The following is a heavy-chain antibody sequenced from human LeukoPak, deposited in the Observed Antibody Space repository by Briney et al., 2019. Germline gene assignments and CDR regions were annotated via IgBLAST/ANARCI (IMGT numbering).Heavy chain of an antibody. Sequence: GGSLRLSCAGSGFTFSNAWMNWVRQAPGKGLEWVGRIKSKTDGGTTDYAAPVKGRFTISRDDSKNTLYLQMNSLKTEDTAVYYCTTDSYYYDSRGYSEPDYWGQGTLVTVSS. V-gene: IGHV3-15*07. J-gene: IGHJ4*02. CDR3: TTDSYYYDSRGYSEPDY. D-gene: IGHD3-22*01. CDR2: IKSKTDGGTT. CDR1: GFTFSNAW.